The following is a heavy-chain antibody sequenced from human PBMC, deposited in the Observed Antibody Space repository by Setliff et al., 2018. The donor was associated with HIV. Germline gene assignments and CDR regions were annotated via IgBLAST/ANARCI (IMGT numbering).Heavy chain of an antibody. CDR2: IYSDGRT. CDR3: AKGVKWLDP. J-gene: IGHJ5*02. V-gene: IGHV3-53*01. D-gene: IGHD3-16*01. CDR1: GFTLSSNH. Sequence: PGGSLRLSCAASGFTLSSNHMTWVRQAPGKGLEWVSIIYSDGRTYHADSVKGLFSISRDNSKNMMHLQMNGLRPEDTAVYYCAKGVKWLDPWGQGTLVTVSS.